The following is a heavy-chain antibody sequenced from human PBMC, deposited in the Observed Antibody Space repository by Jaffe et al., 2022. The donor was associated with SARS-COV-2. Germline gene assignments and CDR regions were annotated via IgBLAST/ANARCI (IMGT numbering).Heavy chain of an antibody. D-gene: IGHD5-18*01. CDR1: GFTFSSYG. CDR3: AKEGDTALVGYYFDY. CDR2: ISGSGFRT. J-gene: IGHJ4*02. Sequence: EVQLLESGGGLVQPGGSLRLSCAASGFTFSSYGMNWVRQAPGKGLEWVSGISGSGFRTYYADSVKGRFTISRDNSDNTLFLQMNSLRAEDTAVYYCAKEGDTALVGYYFDYWGQGTLVTVSS. V-gene: IGHV3-23*01.